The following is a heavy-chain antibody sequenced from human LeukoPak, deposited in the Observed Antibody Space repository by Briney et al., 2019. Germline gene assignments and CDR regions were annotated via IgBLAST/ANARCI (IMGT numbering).Heavy chain of an antibody. V-gene: IGHV4-59*01. CDR1: GGSISSYY. CDR2: IYYSGST. D-gene: IGHD6-13*01. J-gene: IGHJ4*02. CDR3: ARAPIAAAGMRFDY. Sequence: SETLSLTCTVSGGSISSYYWSWIRQPPGKGLEWIGYIYYSGSTNYNPSLKSRVTISVDTSKNQFSLKLSSVTAADTAVYYCARAPIAAAGMRFDYWGQGTLVTVSS.